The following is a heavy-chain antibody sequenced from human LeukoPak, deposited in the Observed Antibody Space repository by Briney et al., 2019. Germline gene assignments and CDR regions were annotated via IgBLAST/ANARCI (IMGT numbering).Heavy chain of an antibody. CDR1: GGSISSYY. CDR3: ARGISSGWYGAFDI. J-gene: IGHJ3*02. CDR2: IYTSGST. Sequence: SETLSLTCTVSGGSISSYYWSWIRQPAGKGLEWIGRIYTSGSTNYNPSLKSRVTMSVDTSKNQFSLKLSPVTAADTAVYYCARGISSGWYGAFDIWGQGTMVTVSS. V-gene: IGHV4-4*07. D-gene: IGHD6-19*01.